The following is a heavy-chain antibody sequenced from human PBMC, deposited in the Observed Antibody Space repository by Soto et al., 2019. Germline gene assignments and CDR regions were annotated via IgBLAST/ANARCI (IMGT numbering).Heavy chain of an antibody. CDR3: ARGGDFKDENPRRGLDNWFDP. Sequence: NALRWARQSTRQGLEWMGGIIPILGIANYAQKFQGRVTITADKSTSTAYMELSSLRSEDTAVYYCARGGDFKDENPRRGLDNWFDPWGQRTLVTVPS. CDR2: IIPILGIA. D-gene: IGHD3-16*01. V-gene: IGHV1-69*10. J-gene: IGHJ5*02.